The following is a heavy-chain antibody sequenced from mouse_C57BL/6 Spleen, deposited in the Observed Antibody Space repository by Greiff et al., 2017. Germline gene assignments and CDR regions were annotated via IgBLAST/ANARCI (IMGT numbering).Heavy chain of an antibody. J-gene: IGHJ4*01. CDR3: ASKVKRGYAMDY. V-gene: IGHV1-55*01. D-gene: IGHD1-3*01. CDR1: GYTFTSYW. CDR2: IYPGSGST. Sequence: QVQLKQSGAELVKPGASVKMSCKASGYTFTSYWITWVKQRPGQGLEWIGDIYPGSGSTNYNEKFKSKATLTVDTSSSTAYMQLSSLTSEDSAVYYCASKVKRGYAMDYWGQGTSVTVSS.